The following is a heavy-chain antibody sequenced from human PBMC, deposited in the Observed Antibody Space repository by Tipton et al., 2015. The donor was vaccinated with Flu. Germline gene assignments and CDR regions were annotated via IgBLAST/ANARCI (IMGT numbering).Heavy chain of an antibody. Sequence: TLSLTCSVSGGSISSGGAYWSWIRHLPGKGLEWIGCIFYSGSTYYNPSLNSRVTISVDTSKNQFSLKVTSLTAADTAVYSCARGSGNANAYLDYWGRGTLVTVSS. CDR1: GGSISSGGAY. J-gene: IGHJ4*02. D-gene: IGHD6-19*01. CDR3: ARGSGNANAYLDY. CDR2: IFYSGST. V-gene: IGHV4-31*03.